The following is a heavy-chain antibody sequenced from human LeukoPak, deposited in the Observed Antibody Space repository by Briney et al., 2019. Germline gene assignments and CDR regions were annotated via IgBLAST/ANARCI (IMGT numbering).Heavy chain of an antibody. CDR3: AKDQYIYGSSPFDY. J-gene: IGHJ4*02. Sequence: GGSLRLSCAASGFTLRSYVMSWVRQAPGKGLEWVSLIGGGGGSTKYADSVKGRFTISRDNSQNTVYLQVSSLRAEDTAVYYCAKDQYIYGSSPFDYWGQGTLVTVSS. CDR2: IGGGGGST. CDR1: GFTLRSYV. D-gene: IGHD3-10*01. V-gene: IGHV3-23*01.